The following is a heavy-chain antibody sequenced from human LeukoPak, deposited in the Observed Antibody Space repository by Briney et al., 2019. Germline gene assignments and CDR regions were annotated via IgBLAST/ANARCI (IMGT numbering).Heavy chain of an antibody. Sequence: GGSLRLSCAASGFTFINYAMSWVRQAPGKGLEWVSAISAGGGNTYYADSVKGRFTISRDNSKNTLYLQVNSLRAEDTAVYYCAKGGKWDVTPFDYWGQGTLVTVSS. CDR2: ISAGGGNT. J-gene: IGHJ4*02. CDR1: GFTFINYA. D-gene: IGHD1-26*01. V-gene: IGHV3-23*01. CDR3: AKGGKWDVTPFDY.